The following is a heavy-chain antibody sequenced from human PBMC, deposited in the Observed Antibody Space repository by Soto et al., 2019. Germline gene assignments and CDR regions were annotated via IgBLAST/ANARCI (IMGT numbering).Heavy chain of an antibody. CDR2: IWYDGSNK. J-gene: IGHJ5*02. V-gene: IGHV3-33*01. Sequence: GGSLRLSCAASGFTFSSYGMHWVRQAPGKGLEWVAVIWYDGSNKYYADSVKGRFTISRDNSKNTLYLQMNSLSAEDTAVYYCARAPSGSYLSWFDPWGQGTLVTVSS. CDR1: GFTFSSYG. D-gene: IGHD1-26*01. CDR3: ARAPSGSYLSWFDP.